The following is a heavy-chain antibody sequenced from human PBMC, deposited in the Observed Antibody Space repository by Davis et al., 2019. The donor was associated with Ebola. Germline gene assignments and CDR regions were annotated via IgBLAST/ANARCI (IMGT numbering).Heavy chain of an antibody. CDR1: GYTFTSYA. Sequence: ASVKVSCKASGYTFTSYAMHWVRQAPGQRLEWMGWINAGNGNTKYSQKFQGWVTMTRDTSISTAYMELSRLRSDDTAVYYCARGTLNIAVAVYYYYYGMDVWGQGTTVTVSS. CDR3: ARGTLNIAVAVYYYYYGMDV. J-gene: IGHJ6*02. CDR2: INAGNGNT. V-gene: IGHV1-3*01. D-gene: IGHD6-19*01.